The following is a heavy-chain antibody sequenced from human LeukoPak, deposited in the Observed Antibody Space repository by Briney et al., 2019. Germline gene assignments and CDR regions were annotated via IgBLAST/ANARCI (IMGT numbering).Heavy chain of an antibody. CDR3: ARYPLSYSSYGHYYFDY. J-gene: IGHJ4*02. Sequence: ASVKVSCKASGHTSTNYGISWVRQAPGQGLEWMGWISAYNGNTNSAQRLQGRVTLTTDTSSSTAYVELRSLRSDDTAVYYCARYPLSYSSYGHYYFDYWGQGTLLTVSS. D-gene: IGHD5-12*01. CDR1: GHTSTNYG. CDR2: ISAYNGNT. V-gene: IGHV1-18*01.